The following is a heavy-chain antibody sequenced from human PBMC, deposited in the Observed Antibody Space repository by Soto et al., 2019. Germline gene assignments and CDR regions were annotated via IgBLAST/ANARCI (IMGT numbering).Heavy chain of an antibody. Sequence: ASVKVSCKATGYTFTSYGISWVRQAPGQGLEWMGWISAYNGNTNYAQKLQGRVTMTTDTSASTAYMELRSLRSDDTAVYYCARVPYLRNYFDYWGQGTLVTVSS. CDR2: ISAYNGNT. CDR1: GYTFTSYG. D-gene: IGHD3-10*01. V-gene: IGHV1-18*04. J-gene: IGHJ4*02. CDR3: ARVPYLRNYFDY.